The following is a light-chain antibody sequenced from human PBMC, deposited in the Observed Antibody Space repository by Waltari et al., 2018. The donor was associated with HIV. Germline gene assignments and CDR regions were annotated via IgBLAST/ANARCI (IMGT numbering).Light chain of an antibody. V-gene: IGLV1-40*01. J-gene: IGLJ3*02. CDR3: QSYDSSLSGSRV. CDR2: NN. Sequence: QSVLTQPPSVSASPAQRVTISCTGHSSNIRADSAVHRYQQLPGTAPKRLIYNNNRPSGGPDRFSGSKSGTSTSLAITGLRAEDEAYYFCQSYDSSLSGSRVSGGGTKLTVL. CDR1: SSNIRADSA.